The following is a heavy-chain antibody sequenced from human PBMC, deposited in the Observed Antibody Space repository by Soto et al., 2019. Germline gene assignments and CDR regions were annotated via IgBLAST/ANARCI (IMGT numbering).Heavy chain of an antibody. Sequence: GGSLRLSCAASGFTFSSYSMNWVRQAPGKGLEWVSSISSSSSYIYYADSVKGRFTISRDNAKNSLYLQMNSLRAEDTAVYYCARPDTAMATDPWGQGTLVTVSS. CDR3: ARPDTAMATDP. V-gene: IGHV3-21*01. J-gene: IGHJ5*02. D-gene: IGHD5-18*01. CDR2: ISSSSSYI. CDR1: GFTFSSYS.